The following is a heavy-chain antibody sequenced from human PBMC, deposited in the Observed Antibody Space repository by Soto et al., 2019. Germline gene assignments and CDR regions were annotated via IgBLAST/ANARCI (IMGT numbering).Heavy chain of an antibody. CDR1: GGSISSYY. D-gene: IGHD6-13*01. CDR2: IYYSGRT. V-gene: IGHV4-59*01. CDR3: ARGRLAAAAYYYGMDV. Sequence: QVQLQESGPGLVKPSETLSLTCTVSGGSISSYYWSWIRQPPGKGLEWIGYIYYSGRTNYNPSVTSLVTISVDTSKNQFSLKLSSVTAADTAVYYCARGRLAAAAYYYGMDVWGQGTTVTVSS. J-gene: IGHJ6*02.